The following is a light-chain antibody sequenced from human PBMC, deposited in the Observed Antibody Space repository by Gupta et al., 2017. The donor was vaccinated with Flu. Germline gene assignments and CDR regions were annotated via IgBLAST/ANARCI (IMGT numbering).Light chain of an antibody. CDR2: EVS. Sequence: QSALTQPASVSGSPGQSNTISCTGTSRDVGGYNYVSWYHQHPGKAPKLMIYEVSNRPSGVSNRFSGSKSGNTASLTISGLQAEDEADYYCSSYTSSSTLWVFGGGTKLTVL. CDR3: SSYTSSSTLWV. V-gene: IGLV2-14*01. J-gene: IGLJ3*02. CDR1: SRDVGGYNY.